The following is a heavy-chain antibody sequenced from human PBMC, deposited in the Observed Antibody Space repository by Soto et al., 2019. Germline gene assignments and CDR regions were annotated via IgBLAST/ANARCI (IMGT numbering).Heavy chain of an antibody. D-gene: IGHD3-22*01. J-gene: IGHJ6*02. V-gene: IGHV3-33*01. Sequence: GESLKISCAASGFTFSSYGMHWVRQAPGKGLEWVAVIWYDGSNKYYADSVKGRFTISRDNSKNTLYLQMNSLRAEDTAVYYCARDRLSYYYDSSGYYRSGMDVWGQGTTVTVSS. CDR2: IWYDGSNK. CDR1: GFTFSSYG. CDR3: ARDRLSYYYDSSGYYRSGMDV.